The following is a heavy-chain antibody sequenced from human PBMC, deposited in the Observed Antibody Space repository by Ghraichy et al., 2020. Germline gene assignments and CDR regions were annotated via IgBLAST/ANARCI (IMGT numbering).Heavy chain of an antibody. V-gene: IGHV3-7*04. Sequence: GGSLRLSCAASGFTFRSYWMSWLRQAPNEGLEWVSNIKPDGSERYYVDSVKGRFTISRDNAKNSVHLLMSSLRAEDTAVYYCARGRYRAGQYYFEYWGQG. CDR1: GFTFRSYW. J-gene: IGHJ4*02. D-gene: IGHD5-18*01. CDR2: IKPDGSER. CDR3: ARGRYRAGQYYFEY.